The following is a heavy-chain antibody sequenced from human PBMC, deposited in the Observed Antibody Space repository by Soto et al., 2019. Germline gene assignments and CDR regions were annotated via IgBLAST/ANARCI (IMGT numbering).Heavy chain of an antibody. D-gene: IGHD2-21*02. CDR3: ARSPKAYCGCDCYSPDY. CDR1: GGTFSSYT. Sequence: QVQLVQSGAEVKKPGSSVKVSCKASGGTFSSYTISWVRQAPGQGLEWMGRIIPILGIANYAQKFQGRVTITADKSTSTAYMELSSLRSEDTAVYYCARSPKAYCGCDCYSPDYSGQGTLVTVSS. CDR2: IIPILGIA. V-gene: IGHV1-69*02. J-gene: IGHJ4*02.